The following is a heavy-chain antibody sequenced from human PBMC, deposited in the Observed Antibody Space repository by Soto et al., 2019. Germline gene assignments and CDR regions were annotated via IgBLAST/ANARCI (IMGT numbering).Heavy chain of an antibody. CDR1: GYTFTSYG. CDR3: AREYSYGSGPRY. V-gene: IGHV1-18*01. Sequence: QVQLVQSGAEVKKPGASVKVSCMASGYTFTSYGITWVRQAPGQGLEWMGWISDYNGNTNYAQKLQGRVTMTTDTSTSTAYKALRSLRSYDTLVYCCAREYSYGSGPRYWGQGTLVTVSS. D-gene: IGHD3-10*01. J-gene: IGHJ4*02. CDR2: ISDYNGNT.